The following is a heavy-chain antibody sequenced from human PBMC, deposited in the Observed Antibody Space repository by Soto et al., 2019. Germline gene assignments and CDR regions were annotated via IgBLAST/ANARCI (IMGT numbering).Heavy chain of an antibody. Sequence: SETLSLTCTVSGGSISSYYWSWIRQPPGKGLEWIGYIYYSGSTNYNPSLKSRVTISVDTSKNQFSLKLSSVTAADTAVYYCATYATVTTNFDYWGQGTLVTVSS. CDR2: IYYSGST. CDR1: GGSISSYY. J-gene: IGHJ4*02. V-gene: IGHV4-59*01. CDR3: ATYATVTTNFDY. D-gene: IGHD4-17*01.